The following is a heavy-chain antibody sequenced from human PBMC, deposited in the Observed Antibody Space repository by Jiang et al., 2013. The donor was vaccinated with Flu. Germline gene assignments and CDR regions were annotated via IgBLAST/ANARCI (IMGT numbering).Heavy chain of an antibody. CDR2: ISNTGNII. CDR3: ARDLGGFDFDS. CDR1: GFMFSAYE. V-gene: IGHV3-48*03. Sequence: VQLVESGGGLVQPGGSLKLSCAASGFMFSAYEMNWVRQAPGKGLEWISYISNTGNIIYYSDSVKGRFTVSRDNAKSSLSLQMNTLRVNDTALYYCARDLGGFDFDSWGQGTLVTVPS. J-gene: IGHJ4*02. D-gene: IGHD5-12*01.